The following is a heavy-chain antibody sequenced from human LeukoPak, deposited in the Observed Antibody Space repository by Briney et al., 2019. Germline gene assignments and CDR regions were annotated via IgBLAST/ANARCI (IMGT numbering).Heavy chain of an antibody. CDR3: ARETSARGVSTH. V-gene: IGHV3-20*04. D-gene: IGHD3-10*01. CDR2: INWKTGAT. CDR1: GFSFDDYG. Sequence: PGGSLRLSCAASGFSFDDYGMGWVRQAPGKGLEWLSGINWKTGATGYPDSVKGRFTISKDNTKNSLYLQMNSLRAEDTAFYYCARETSARGVSTHWGQGTLVTVSS. J-gene: IGHJ4*02.